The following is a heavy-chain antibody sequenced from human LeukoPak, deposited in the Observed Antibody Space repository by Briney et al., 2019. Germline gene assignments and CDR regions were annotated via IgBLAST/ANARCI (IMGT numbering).Heavy chain of an antibody. CDR2: TYYRSKWYN. Sequence: PSQTLSLTCAISGDSVSSNSAAWNWIRQSPSRGLEWLGRTYYRSKWYNDYAVSVKSRITINPDTSKNQFSLKLSSVTAADTAVYYCARDYSDYGDSRGGMDVWGQGTTVTVSS. J-gene: IGHJ6*02. D-gene: IGHD4-17*01. CDR3: ARDYSDYGDSRGGMDV. CDR1: GDSVSSNSAA. V-gene: IGHV6-1*01.